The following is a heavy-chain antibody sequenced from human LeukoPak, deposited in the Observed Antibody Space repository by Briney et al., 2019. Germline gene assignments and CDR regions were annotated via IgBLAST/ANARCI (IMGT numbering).Heavy chain of an antibody. CDR2: IKQDGGEK. CDR1: GFTFSTFW. J-gene: IGHJ3*02. Sequence: GGSLRLSCIASGFTFSTFWMSWVRQAPGKGLEWVANIKQDGGEKYYVDSVKGRFTISRDNAKNSLHLQMNSLRAEDTAVYYCARSQWLARDVFDIWGQGTMVTVSS. V-gene: IGHV3-7*01. D-gene: IGHD6-19*01. CDR3: ARSQWLARDVFDI.